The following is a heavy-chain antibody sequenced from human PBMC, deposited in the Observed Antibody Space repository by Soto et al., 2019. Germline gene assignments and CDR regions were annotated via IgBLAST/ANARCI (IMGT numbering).Heavy chain of an antibody. D-gene: IGHD3-9*01. V-gene: IGHV5-51*01. CDR3: ARLRGYYDILTGYYRERGMDV. J-gene: IGHJ6*02. CDR2: IYPGDSDT. Sequence: SKKISSKGSGYSFTYYWIGWVRQMPGKGLEWMGIIYPGDSDTRYSPSFQGQVTISADKSISTANLQWSSLKASDTAMYYCARLRGYYDILTGYYRERGMDVWGQGTTVTVS. CDR1: GYSFTYYW.